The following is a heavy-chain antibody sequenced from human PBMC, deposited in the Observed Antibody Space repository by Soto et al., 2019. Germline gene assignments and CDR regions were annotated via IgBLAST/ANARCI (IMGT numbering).Heavy chain of an antibody. D-gene: IGHD6-13*01. J-gene: IGHJ3*01. V-gene: IGHV3-30*18. CDR2: ISNDGRDK. Sequence: QVQLVESVGGVVQPGTSLRLSCAASGFTFNNYGMHWVRQAPGTGLEWVATISNDGRDKYYADSVKGRLTISRDNSKNTLYLQMNSLRAEDTAVYYCAKDQGIAASHGVDWGQGTLVTVSS. CDR1: GFTFNNYG. CDR3: AKDQGIAASHGVD.